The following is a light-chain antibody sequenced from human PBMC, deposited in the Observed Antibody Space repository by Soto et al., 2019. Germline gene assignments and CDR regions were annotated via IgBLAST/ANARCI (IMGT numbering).Light chain of an antibody. Sequence: QSVLTQPPSASGTPGQIVAISYSGSSSNIGSNTVTWYQQLPGTAPKLLIYSTSQRSSGVPGRFSGSKSGASASLSISGLQSEDEADYYCAAWDDRLGVYVFGTGTKLTVL. CDR3: AAWDDRLGVYV. CDR2: STS. V-gene: IGLV1-44*01. CDR1: SSNIGSNT. J-gene: IGLJ1*01.